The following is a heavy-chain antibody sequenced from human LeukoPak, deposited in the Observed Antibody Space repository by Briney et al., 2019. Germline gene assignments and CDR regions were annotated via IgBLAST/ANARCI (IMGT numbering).Heavy chain of an antibody. Sequence: SQTLSLTCAVSGGSISSGGYSWSWIRQPPGKGLEWIGYIYHSGSTYYNPSLKSRVTISVDRSKNQFSLKLSSVTAADTAVYYCARGEFRRSYFDYWGQGTLVTVSS. CDR1: GGSISSGGYS. V-gene: IGHV4-30-2*01. CDR3: ARGEFRRSYFDY. CDR2: IYHSGST. J-gene: IGHJ4*02.